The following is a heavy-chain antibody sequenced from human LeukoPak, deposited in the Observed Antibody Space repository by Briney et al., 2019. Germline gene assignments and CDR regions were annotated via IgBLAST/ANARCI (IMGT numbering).Heavy chain of an antibody. CDR3: ARLYGGLDY. CDR1: GGSFSGYY. V-gene: IGHV4-34*01. D-gene: IGHD4-23*01. CDR2: INHSGST. Sequence: SETLSLTCAVYGGSFSGYYWSWIRQPPGKGLEWIGEINHSGSTNYNPSLKSRVTISVDTSKNQFSLKLSSVTAADTAVYYCARLYGGLDYWGQGTLATVSS. J-gene: IGHJ4*02.